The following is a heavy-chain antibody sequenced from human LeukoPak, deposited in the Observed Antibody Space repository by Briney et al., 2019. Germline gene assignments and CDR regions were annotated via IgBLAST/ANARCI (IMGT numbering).Heavy chain of an antibody. Sequence: PGGSLRLSCAASGFTFSSYSMNWVRQAPGKGLEWVANIKQDGSEKNYVDSVKGRFTISRDNAKNSLYLQMNSLRAEDTAVYYCARGRGGDWTFYYYYGMDVWGQGTTVTVSS. J-gene: IGHJ6*02. CDR3: ARGRGGDWTFYYYYGMDV. V-gene: IGHV3-7*01. CDR2: IKQDGSEK. CDR1: GFTFSSYS. D-gene: IGHD2-21*02.